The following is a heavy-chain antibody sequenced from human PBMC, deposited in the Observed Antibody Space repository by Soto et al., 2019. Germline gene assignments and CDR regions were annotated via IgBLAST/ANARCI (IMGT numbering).Heavy chain of an antibody. D-gene: IGHD6-19*01. CDR2: IIPIFGTA. Sequence: VASVKVSCKASGGTFSSYAISWVRQAPGQGLEWMGGIIPIFGTANYAQKFQGRVTITADESTSTAYMELSSLRSEDTAVYYCAADEVAVAGPYYYNGMDVWGQGTTVTVSS. CDR3: AADEVAVAGPYYYNGMDV. CDR1: GGTFSSYA. J-gene: IGHJ6*02. V-gene: IGHV1-69*13.